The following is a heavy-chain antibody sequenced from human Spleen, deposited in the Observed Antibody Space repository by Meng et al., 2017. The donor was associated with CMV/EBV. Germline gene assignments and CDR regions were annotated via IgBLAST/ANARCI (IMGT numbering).Heavy chain of an antibody. CDR2: FIPILNVA. J-gene: IGHJ4*02. CDR3: ARSPSILVAHSEIDV. D-gene: IGHD3-22*01. V-gene: IGHV1-69*04. Sequence: SGDSLTSYGVSWVRQAPGQGLNWMGTFIPILNVAEYAREFQGRVSITADKSTSTTYMELSSLRSADTAVYYCARSPSILVAHSEIDVWGQGTLVTVSS. CDR1: GDSLTSYG.